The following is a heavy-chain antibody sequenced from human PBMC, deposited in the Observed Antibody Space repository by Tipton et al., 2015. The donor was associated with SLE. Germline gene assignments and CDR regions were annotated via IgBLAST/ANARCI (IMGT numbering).Heavy chain of an antibody. J-gene: IGHJ4*02. CDR2: ITTASSYK. D-gene: IGHD1-7*01. V-gene: IGHV3-21*03. CDR1: GFTFNKYG. Sequence: SLRLSCVASGFTFNKYGMHWVRQAPGKGLEWVSYITTASSYKNYADSVRGRFTISRDNGRSSIYLQMHSLRAEDTAVYFCARDQSSELESFDYWGQGTLVTVSS. CDR3: ARDQSSELESFDY.